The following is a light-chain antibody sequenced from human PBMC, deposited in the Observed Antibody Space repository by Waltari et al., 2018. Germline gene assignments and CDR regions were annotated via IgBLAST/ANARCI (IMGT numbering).Light chain of an antibody. CDR1: SSDVGGYNY. CDR3: CSYAGSYTFVV. Sequence: QSALTQPRSVSGSPGQSVTISCTGTSSDVGGYNYVSWYHHHPGKAPKLIIYDVSKRPSGVPDRFSGSKSGNTASLTISGLQAEDEADYYCCSYAGSYTFVVFGGGTKVTVL. V-gene: IGLV2-11*01. CDR2: DVS. J-gene: IGLJ2*01.